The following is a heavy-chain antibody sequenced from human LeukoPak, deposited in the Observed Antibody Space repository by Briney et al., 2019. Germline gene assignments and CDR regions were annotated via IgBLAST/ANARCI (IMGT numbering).Heavy chain of an antibody. J-gene: IGHJ6*03. V-gene: IGHV4-30-4*07. D-gene: IGHD3-16*01. CDR2: IYYSGST. CDR1: GGSISSGGYS. CDR3: ARETSQKGAHYMDV. Sequence: SETLSLTCAVSGGSISSGGYSWSWIRQPPGKGLEWIGYIYYSGSTYYNPSLKSRVTISVDTSKNQFSLKLSSVTAADTAVYYCARETSQKGAHYMDVWGKGTTVTISS.